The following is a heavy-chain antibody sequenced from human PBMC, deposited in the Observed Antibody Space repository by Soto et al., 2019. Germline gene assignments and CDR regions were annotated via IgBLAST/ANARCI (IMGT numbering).Heavy chain of an antibody. CDR1: GGSISSGGYY. Sequence: SETLSLTCTVSGGSISSGGYYWSWIRQHPGKGLEWIGYIYYSGSTYYNPSLKSRVTISVDTSKNQFSLKLSSVTAADTAVYYCARRGYDILTGYSWFDPWGQGTLVTVS. CDR2: IYYSGST. CDR3: ARRGYDILTGYSWFDP. V-gene: IGHV4-31*03. J-gene: IGHJ5*02. D-gene: IGHD3-9*01.